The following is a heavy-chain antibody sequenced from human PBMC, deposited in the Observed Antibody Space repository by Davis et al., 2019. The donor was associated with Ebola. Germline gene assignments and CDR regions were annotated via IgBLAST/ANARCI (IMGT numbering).Heavy chain of an antibody. CDR2: MNPNSGNT. J-gene: IGHJ6*02. CDR3: ARREAWLGGYYGMDV. V-gene: IGHV1-8*01. Sequence: ASVKVSCKASGYTFTSYDINWVRQATGQGLEWMGWMNPNSGNTGYAQKFQGRVTMTRNTSISTAYMELSSLRSEDTAVYYCARREAWLGGYYGMDVWGQGTTVTVSS. D-gene: IGHD3-9*01. CDR1: GYTFTSYD.